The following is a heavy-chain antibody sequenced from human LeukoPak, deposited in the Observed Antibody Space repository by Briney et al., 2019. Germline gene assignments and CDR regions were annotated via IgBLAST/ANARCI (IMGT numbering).Heavy chain of an antibody. CDR1: GGTFSSYA. D-gene: IGHD3-9*01. CDR3: ATLYYDILTGKYYYYGMDV. J-gene: IGHJ6*02. CDR2: IIPIFGTA. V-gene: IGHV1-69*13. Sequence: SVKVSCKASGGTFSSYAISWVRQAPGQGLEWMGGIIPIFGTANYAQKFQGRVTITADESASTAYMELSSLRSEDTAVYYCATLYYDILTGKYYYYGMDVWGQGTTVTVSS.